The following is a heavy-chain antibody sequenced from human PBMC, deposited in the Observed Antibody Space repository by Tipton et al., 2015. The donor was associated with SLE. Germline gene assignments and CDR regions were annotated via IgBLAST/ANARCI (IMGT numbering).Heavy chain of an antibody. CDR1: GGSISSGTFY. CDR3: ARSNAFDI. Sequence: TLSLTCTVSGGSISSGTFYWSWIRQSAGKGLEWIGHIYTSGSTDYNPSLKNRVTISLDTSENQFSLNLNSVTAADTAVYYCARSNAFDIWGQGTMVTVSS. V-gene: IGHV4-61*09. J-gene: IGHJ3*02. CDR2: IYTSGST.